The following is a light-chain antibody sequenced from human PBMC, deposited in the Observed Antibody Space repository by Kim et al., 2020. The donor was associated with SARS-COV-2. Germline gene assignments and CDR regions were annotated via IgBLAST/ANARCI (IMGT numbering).Light chain of an antibody. J-gene: IGKJ4*01. Sequence: LIPGERTALSCRASQAISSTYIAWNQQRPGQAPRLLIYGVSSTATGIPDRFSGSGSGTDFTLTISRLGPEDFGVYYCLQYDRSPRTFGGGTKVEI. V-gene: IGKV3-20*01. CDR1: QAISSTY. CDR2: GVS. CDR3: LQYDRSPRT.